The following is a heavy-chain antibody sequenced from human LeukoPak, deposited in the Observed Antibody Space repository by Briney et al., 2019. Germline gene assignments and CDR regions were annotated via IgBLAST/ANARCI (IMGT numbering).Heavy chain of an antibody. Sequence: SETLSLTCTVSGGSISSSSYYWGWIRQPPGKGLEWIGSIYYSGSTYYNPSLKSRVTISVDTSKNQFSLKLSSVTAADTAVYYCARPTGYSGSYYRTTTASNWFDPWGQGTLVTVSS. CDR3: ARPTGYSGSYYRTTTASNWFDP. J-gene: IGHJ5*02. CDR2: IYYSGST. CDR1: GGSISSSSYY. V-gene: IGHV4-39*01. D-gene: IGHD1-26*01.